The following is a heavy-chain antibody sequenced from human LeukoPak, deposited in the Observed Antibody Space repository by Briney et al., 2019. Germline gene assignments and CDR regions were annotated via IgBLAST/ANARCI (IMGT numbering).Heavy chain of an antibody. Sequence: SETLSLTCTVSGGSITSYYWSWIRQPRGKGLEWIGYIDYSGSTNYNPSLKSRVTISVDTSKNQFSLKLSSVTAADTAVYYCARGRGDFRFVDIWGQGKMVTVSS. V-gene: IGHV4-59*01. D-gene: IGHD3-16*01. J-gene: IGHJ3*02. CDR1: GGSITSYY. CDR2: IDYSGST. CDR3: ARGRGDFRFVDI.